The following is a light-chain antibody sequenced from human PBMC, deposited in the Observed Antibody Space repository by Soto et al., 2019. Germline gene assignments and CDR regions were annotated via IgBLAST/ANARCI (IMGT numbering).Light chain of an antibody. V-gene: IGKV3-20*01. CDR3: QQYGGSPLT. Sequence: EIVLTQSPATLYLSPGERATLSCRVCQSVSGDYLAWYQQKPGQAPRLLIYGASNRATGIPDRFSGSGSGTDFTLTISILEPEDFAVFYGQQYGGSPLTFGQGTKVDI. CDR1: QSVSGDY. J-gene: IGKJ1*01. CDR2: GAS.